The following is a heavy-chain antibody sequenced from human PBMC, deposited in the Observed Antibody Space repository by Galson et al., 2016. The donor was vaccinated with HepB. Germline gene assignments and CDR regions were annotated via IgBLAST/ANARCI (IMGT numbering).Heavy chain of an antibody. V-gene: IGHV1-18*04. CDR3: VGDPLDKYWTPRVVVPFDS. D-gene: IGHD3-22*01. CDR1: GYTFNNYG. CDR2: INVHNAFT. J-gene: IGHJ4*02. Sequence: SVKVSCKASGYTFNNYGITWVRQAPGQGLEWMAWINVHNAFTVYAHNLQGRVTLTTDTSTSTAYMELRSLRTEDTATYYCVGDPLDKYWTPRVVVPFDSWGQGTLVTVSS.